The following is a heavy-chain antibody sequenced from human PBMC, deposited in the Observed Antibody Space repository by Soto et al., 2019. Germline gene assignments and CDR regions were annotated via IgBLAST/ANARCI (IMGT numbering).Heavy chain of an antibody. Sequence: QVQLVQSGAEVKKPGSSVKVSCKASGGTFSSYAISWVRQAPGKVLEWMGGIIPIFGTANYAQKFQGRVTITADESTSTAYMELSSLRSEDTAVYYCARDGGESYGALFDYWGQGTLVTVSS. V-gene: IGHV1-69*01. CDR1: GGTFSSYA. CDR2: IIPIFGTA. D-gene: IGHD4-17*01. J-gene: IGHJ4*02. CDR3: ARDGGESYGALFDY.